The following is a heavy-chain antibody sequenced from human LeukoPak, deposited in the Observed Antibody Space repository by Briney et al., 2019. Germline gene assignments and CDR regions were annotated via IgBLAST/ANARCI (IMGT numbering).Heavy chain of an antibody. J-gene: IGHJ3*02. CDR1: GDSISGYY. CDR3: ARGSGLTAFDI. D-gene: IGHD3-3*01. V-gene: IGHV4-4*07. Sequence: SETLSLTCTVSGDSISGYYWSWIRQPAGKGLEWIGRIYNNENTNYNPSLKSRVTMSVDMSKDQFSLKLSSVTAADTAVYFCARGSGLTAFDIWGQGTVVTVSS. CDR2: IYNNENT.